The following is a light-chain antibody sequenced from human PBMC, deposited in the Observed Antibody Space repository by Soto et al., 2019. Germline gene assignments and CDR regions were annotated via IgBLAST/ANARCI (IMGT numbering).Light chain of an antibody. CDR3: QKYNSAPLT. CDR2: ATS. V-gene: IGKV1-27*01. CDR1: QGIAPY. Sequence: DVQMTQSPSSLSAFVGDRVTITCRASQGIAPYLAWFQQKPGKVPKLLIYATSTLQSGVPSRFSGSGSGTEFTLTINILQPEDVGTYYCQKYNSAPLTFGGGTKVEIK. J-gene: IGKJ4*01.